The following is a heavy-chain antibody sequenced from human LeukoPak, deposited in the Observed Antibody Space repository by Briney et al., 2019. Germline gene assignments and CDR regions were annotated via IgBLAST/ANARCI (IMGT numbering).Heavy chain of an antibody. CDR2: ISSSSSSI. D-gene: IGHD3-22*01. CDR3: ARGKGDSSGYYNYYFDY. V-gene: IGHV3-21*01. CDR1: GFTFSSYS. Sequence: PGGSLRLSCAASGFTFSSYSMNWVRQAPGKGLEWVSSISSSSSSIYYADSVKGRFTISRDNAKNSLYLQMNSLRAEDTAVYYCARGKGDSSGYYNYYFDYWGQGTLVTVSS. J-gene: IGHJ4*02.